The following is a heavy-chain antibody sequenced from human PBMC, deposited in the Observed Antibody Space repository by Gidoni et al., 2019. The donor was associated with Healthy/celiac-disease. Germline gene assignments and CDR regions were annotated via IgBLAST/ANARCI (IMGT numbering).Heavy chain of an antibody. D-gene: IGHD4-17*01. V-gene: IGHV3-48*01. Sequence: EVQLVESGGGLVQPGGSLRLSCAASGFPFSSYSMNWVRQAPGKGLEWVSYISSSSSTIYYADSVKGRFTISRDNAKNSLYLQMNSLRAEDTAVYYCARDWVYGDYGDAFDIWGQGTMVTVSS. CDR1: GFPFSSYS. J-gene: IGHJ3*02. CDR2: ISSSSSTI. CDR3: ARDWVYGDYGDAFDI.